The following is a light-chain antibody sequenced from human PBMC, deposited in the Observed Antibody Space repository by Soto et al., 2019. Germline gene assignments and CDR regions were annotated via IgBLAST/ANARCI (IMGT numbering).Light chain of an antibody. CDR3: QEYNSVPWT. J-gene: IGKJ1*01. CDR1: QAIGNY. CDR2: GAS. Sequence: DIQMTQSPSSLSASVGDRVTIACRASQAIGNYLAWYQQKPGKVPKLLIHGASTLQSGVPFRFGGSGSGTAFTLTISSLQAEDVATYYCQEYNSVPWTFGQGTKVEIK. V-gene: IGKV1-27*01.